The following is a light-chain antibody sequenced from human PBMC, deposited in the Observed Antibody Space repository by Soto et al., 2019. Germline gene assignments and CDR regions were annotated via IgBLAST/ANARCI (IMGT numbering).Light chain of an antibody. CDR3: QQRNSWPPIT. V-gene: IGKV1-33*01. CDR2: GAT. J-gene: IGKJ5*01. Sequence: DIQMTQSPSSLSASIGDRVTITCQASQDIGNSLNWYQQLPGKPPKLLIYGATNLEAGVPLRFSGRGSGTHFTFTIASLEPEDIALYYCQQRNSWPPITFGQGTRLEIK. CDR1: QDIGNS.